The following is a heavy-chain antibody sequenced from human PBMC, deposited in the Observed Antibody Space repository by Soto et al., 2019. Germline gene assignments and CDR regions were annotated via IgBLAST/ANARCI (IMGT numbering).Heavy chain of an antibody. CDR2: IYYSGST. V-gene: IGHV4-39*01. CDR3: ASTRIAARQYWFDP. J-gene: IGHJ5*02. D-gene: IGHD6-6*01. CDR1: CCSLSSSSYY. Sequence: SGTLSLTCPFSCCSLSSSSYYWGWIRQPPGKGLEWIGSIYYSGSTYYNPSLKSRVTISVDTSKNQFSLKLSSVTAADTAVYYCASTRIAARQYWFDPWGQGTLVTVSS.